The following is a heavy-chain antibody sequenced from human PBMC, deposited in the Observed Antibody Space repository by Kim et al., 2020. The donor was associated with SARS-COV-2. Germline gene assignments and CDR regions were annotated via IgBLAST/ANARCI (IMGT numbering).Heavy chain of an antibody. CDR1: GYRFTHYW. Sequence: GESLKISCKASGYRFTHYWIGWVRQMPGKGLEWMGVIYPGDSDTKYGPSFQGQISISADKSLNTVYLQWSSLGASDNAIYYFARPYSGWPAHIDYWGQGTLVTASS. CDR2: IYPGDSDT. J-gene: IGHJ4*02. V-gene: IGHV5-51*01. CDR3: ARPYSGWPAHIDY. D-gene: IGHD5-12*01.